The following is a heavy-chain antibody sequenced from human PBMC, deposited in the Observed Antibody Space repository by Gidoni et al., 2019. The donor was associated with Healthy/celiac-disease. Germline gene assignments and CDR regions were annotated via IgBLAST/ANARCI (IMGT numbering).Heavy chain of an antibody. J-gene: IGHJ4*02. Sequence: QVQLQESGPGLVKPSETLSLTCTVSGGSISSYYWSWIRQPPGKGLEWIGYIYYSGSTNYNPSLKSRVTISVDTSKNQFSLKLSSVTAADTAVYYCARHGGSGSYYVRGVDYWGQGTLVTVSS. CDR1: GGSISSYY. CDR3: ARHGGSGSYYVRGVDY. D-gene: IGHD1-26*01. V-gene: IGHV4-59*08. CDR2: IYYSGST.